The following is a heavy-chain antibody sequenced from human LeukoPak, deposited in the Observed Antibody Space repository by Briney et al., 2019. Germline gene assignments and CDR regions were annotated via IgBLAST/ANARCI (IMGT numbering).Heavy chain of an antibody. Sequence: PGRSLRLSCAASGFTFSSYSMNWVRQAPGKGLEWVSSISSSSSYIYYADSVKGRFTISRDNAKNSLYLQMNSLRAEDTAVYYSARGLVSYYDILTGSPFDYWGQGTLVTVSS. CDR2: ISSSSSYI. V-gene: IGHV3-21*01. D-gene: IGHD3-9*01. CDR1: GFTFSSYS. CDR3: ARGLVSYYDILTGSPFDY. J-gene: IGHJ4*02.